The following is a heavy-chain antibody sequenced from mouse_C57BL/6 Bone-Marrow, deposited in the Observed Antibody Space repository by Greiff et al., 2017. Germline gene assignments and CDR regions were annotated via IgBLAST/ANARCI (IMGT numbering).Heavy chain of an antibody. J-gene: IGHJ3*01. V-gene: IGHV1-80*01. D-gene: IGHD2-4*01. CDR3: ARIYYDYDEGCAY. CDR2: IYPGDGDT. Sequence: QVQLQQSGAELVKPGASVKISCKASGYAFSSYWMNWVKQRPGKGLEWIGQIYPGDGDTNYNGKFKGKATLTADKSSSTAYMQLRSLTSEDSAVYFCARIYYDYDEGCAYWGQGTLVTVSA. CDR1: GYAFSSYW.